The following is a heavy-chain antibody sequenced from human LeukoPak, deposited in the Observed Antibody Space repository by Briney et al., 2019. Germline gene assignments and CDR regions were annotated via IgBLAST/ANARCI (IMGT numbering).Heavy chain of an antibody. J-gene: IGHJ4*02. CDR3: VRGKRRFDY. Sequence: GSLRLSCAASGFSFNESYMTWIRQAPGKGLEWVAYISGRSYSMYYADSVKGRFNISRDNSLNSLFLHMSSLRVDDTAVYYCVRGKRRFDYWGQGTLVTVSS. CDR1: GFSFNESY. CDR2: ISGRSYSM. V-gene: IGHV3-11*01.